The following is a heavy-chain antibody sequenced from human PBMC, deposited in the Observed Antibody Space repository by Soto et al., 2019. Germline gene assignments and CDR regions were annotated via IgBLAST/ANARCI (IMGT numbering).Heavy chain of an antibody. D-gene: IGHD5-18*01. CDR3: ARRRGYSFHTGYYGMDV. V-gene: IGHV1-18*01. CDR2: ISAYNGNT. CDR1: GYTFTSYG. Sequence: QVQLVQSGAEVKKPGASVKVSCKASGYTFTSYGISWVRQALGQGLEWMGWISAYNGNTNYAQKLQGRVTMTTDTSASTAYMELRSLRPDDTAVYYCARRRGYSFHTGYYGMDVWGQGTTVTVSS. J-gene: IGHJ6*02.